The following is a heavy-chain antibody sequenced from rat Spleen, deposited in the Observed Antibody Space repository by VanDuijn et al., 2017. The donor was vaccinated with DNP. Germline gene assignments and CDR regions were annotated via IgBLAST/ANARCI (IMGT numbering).Heavy chain of an antibody. D-gene: IGHD1-5*01. J-gene: IGHJ2*01. Sequence: EVQLQESGPGLVKPSQSLSLTCSVTAYSITTNYWVWIRKFPGNKMEWIGHISYSGTTSYHPSLKSRISITRDTSKNQFFLQLSSVTTEDTATYYCARWNIGTSTLDYWGQGVMVTVSS. V-gene: IGHV3-1*01. CDR1: AYSITTNY. CDR2: ISYSGTT. CDR3: ARWNIGTSTLDY.